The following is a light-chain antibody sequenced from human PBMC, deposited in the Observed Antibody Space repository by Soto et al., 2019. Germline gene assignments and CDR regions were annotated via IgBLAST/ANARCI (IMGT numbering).Light chain of an antibody. CDR3: QTWGTGIHVV. Sequence: QLVLTQSPSAYASLGASVKLTCNLRSGHSSYAIAWHQQQPEKGPRYLMKLDSDGSHTKGDAIPDRFSGSSSGAERYLTISSLQSEDEVDYYCQTWGTGIHVVFGGGTKVTVL. CDR1: SGHSSYA. V-gene: IGLV4-69*01. CDR2: LDSDGSH. J-gene: IGLJ2*01.